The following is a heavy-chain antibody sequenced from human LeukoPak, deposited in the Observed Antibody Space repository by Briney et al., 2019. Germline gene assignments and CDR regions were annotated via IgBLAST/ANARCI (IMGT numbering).Heavy chain of an antibody. J-gene: IGHJ4*02. V-gene: IGHV4-59*01. CDR3: ATGYVDTAMVNWYYFDY. Sequence: PSETLSLTCTVSGGSIRSYYWSWIRQPPGKGLEWIGYIYYSGSTNYNPSLKSRVTISVDTSKNQFSLKLSSVTAADTAVYYCATGYVDTAMVNWYYFDYWGQGTLVTVSS. D-gene: IGHD5-18*01. CDR1: GGSIRSYY. CDR2: IYYSGST.